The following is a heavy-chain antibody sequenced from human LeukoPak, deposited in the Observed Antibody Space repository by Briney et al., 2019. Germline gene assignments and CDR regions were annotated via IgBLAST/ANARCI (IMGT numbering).Heavy chain of an antibody. J-gene: IGHJ6*02. Sequence: GGSLRLSCAASGFTFSSYAMSWVRQAPGKGLEWVSAISGSGGSTYYADSVKGRFTISRDNSKNTQYLQMNSLRAEDTAVYYCAKVTCSSTSCYTRDYYYYYGMDVWGQGTTVTVSS. CDR2: ISGSGGST. CDR1: GFTFSSYA. V-gene: IGHV3-23*01. D-gene: IGHD2-2*02. CDR3: AKVTCSSTSCYTRDYYYYYGMDV.